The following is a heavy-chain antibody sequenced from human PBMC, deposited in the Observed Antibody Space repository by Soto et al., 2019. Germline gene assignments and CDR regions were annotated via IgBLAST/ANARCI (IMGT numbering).Heavy chain of an antibody. V-gene: IGHV4-34*01. CDR1: GGSFSGYY. CDR3: ARLSYALDY. Sequence: SETLSLTCAVYGGSFSGYYWSWIRQPPGKGLEWIGEINHSGSTNYNPSLKSRVTISLDTSKNQFSLKLSSVTAADTAVYYCARLSYALDYWGQGTLVTVSS. J-gene: IGHJ4*02. D-gene: IGHD2-2*01. CDR2: INHSGST.